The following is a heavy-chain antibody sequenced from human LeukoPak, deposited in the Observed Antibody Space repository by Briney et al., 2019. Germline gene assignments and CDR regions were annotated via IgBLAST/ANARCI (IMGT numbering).Heavy chain of an antibody. V-gene: IGHV3-64*01. CDR3: ARVGSSYYYYYGMDV. CDR1: GFTFSSYA. J-gene: IGHJ6*02. CDR2: ISSNGGST. D-gene: IGHD2-15*01. Sequence: GGSLRLSCAASGFTFSSYAMHWVRQAPGKGLEYVSAISSNGGSTYYANSVKGRFTISRDNSKNTLYLQMGSLRAEDMAVYYCARVGSSYYYYYGMDVWGQGTTVTVSS.